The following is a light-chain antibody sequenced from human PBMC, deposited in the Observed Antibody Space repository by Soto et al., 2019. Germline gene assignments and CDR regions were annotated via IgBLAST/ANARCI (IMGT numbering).Light chain of an antibody. Sequence: QSALTQPASVSGSPGQSITISCTGTSSDIGGYNYVSWYQQHPGKAPKLMIYEVSNRPSGVSNRFSGSNSGNTASLTISGLQADDEADYYCTSYTSSSTYVVFGGGTKVTVL. CDR1: SSDIGGYNY. CDR3: TSYTSSSTYVV. CDR2: EVS. V-gene: IGLV2-14*01. J-gene: IGLJ2*01.